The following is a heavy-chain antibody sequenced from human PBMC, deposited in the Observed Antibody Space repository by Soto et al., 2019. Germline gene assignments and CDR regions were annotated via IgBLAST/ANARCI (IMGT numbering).Heavy chain of an antibody. CDR2: INTGNGNT. CDR3: ARVYSGSSLGY. V-gene: IGHV1-3*04. CDR1: GGTFSSYA. D-gene: IGHD1-26*01. Sequence: ASVKVSCKASGGTFSSYAISWVRQAPGQRLEWMGWINTGNGNTKYSKKFQGRVTITRDTSASTAYMELSSLKSEDTAVYYCARVYSGSSLGYWGQGTLVTVSS. J-gene: IGHJ4*02.